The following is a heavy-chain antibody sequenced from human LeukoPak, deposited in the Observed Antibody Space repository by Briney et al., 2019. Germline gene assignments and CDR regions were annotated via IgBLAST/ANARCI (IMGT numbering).Heavy chain of an antibody. J-gene: IGHJ6*02. CDR3: ASAGYCSSTSCPTDYYYYGMDV. CDR2: ISAYNGNT. CDR1: GYTFTSYG. V-gene: IGHV1-18*01. D-gene: IGHD2-2*01. Sequence: ASVKVSCKASGYTFTSYGISWVRQAPGQGLEWMGWISAYNGNTNYAQKLQGRVTMTTDTSTSTAYMELRSLRSDDTAVYYCASAGYCSSTSCPTDYYYYGMDVWGQGTTVTVSS.